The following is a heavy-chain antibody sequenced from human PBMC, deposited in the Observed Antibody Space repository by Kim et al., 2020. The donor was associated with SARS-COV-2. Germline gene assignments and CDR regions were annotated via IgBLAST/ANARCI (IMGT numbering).Heavy chain of an antibody. D-gene: IGHD2-15*01. CDR3: ARDRYCSGGSCPPGYDY. V-gene: IGHV1-69*04. CDR2: IIPILGIA. CDR1: GGTFSSYA. J-gene: IGHJ4*02. Sequence: SVKVSCKASGGTFSSYAISWVRQAPGQGLEWMGRIIPILGIANYAQKFQGRVTITADKSTSTAYMELSSLRSEDTAVYYCARDRYCSGGSCPPGYDYWGQGTLVTVSS.